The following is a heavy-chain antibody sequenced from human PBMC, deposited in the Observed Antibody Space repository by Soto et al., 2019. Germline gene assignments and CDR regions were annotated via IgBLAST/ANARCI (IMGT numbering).Heavy chain of an antibody. D-gene: IGHD3-3*01. CDR1: GGSISSSSYY. CDR2: IYYSGST. Sequence: SETLSLTCTVSGGSISSSSYYWGWIRQPPGKGLEWIGSIYYSGSTYYNPSLKSRVTISVDTSKNQFSLKLSSVTAADTAVYYCARLSNYDFWSGRDRFDPWGQGTQVTVSS. J-gene: IGHJ5*02. CDR3: ARLSNYDFWSGRDRFDP. V-gene: IGHV4-39*01.